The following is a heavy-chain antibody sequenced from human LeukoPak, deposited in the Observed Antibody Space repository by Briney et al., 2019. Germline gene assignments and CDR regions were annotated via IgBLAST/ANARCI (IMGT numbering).Heavy chain of an antibody. Sequence: TGGPLRLSCAASGLTFSSYWMSWVRQAPGKGLEWVANIKQDGSEKYYVDSVKGRFTISRDNAKNSLYLQMNSLRAEDTAVYYCARDLAVAGTLGYYYYMDVWGKGTTVTVSS. D-gene: IGHD6-19*01. J-gene: IGHJ6*03. V-gene: IGHV3-7*01. CDR2: IKQDGSEK. CDR3: ARDLAVAGTLGYYYYMDV. CDR1: GLTFSSYW.